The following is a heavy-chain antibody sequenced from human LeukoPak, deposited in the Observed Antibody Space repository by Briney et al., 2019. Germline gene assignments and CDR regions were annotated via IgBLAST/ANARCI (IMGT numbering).Heavy chain of an antibody. CDR1: GYTFNTYG. D-gene: IGHD2-15*01. CDR3: ARGGGGDIVVVVSWFDP. V-gene: IGHV1-18*01. CDR2: ISGYNGKT. Sequence: ASVKVSCKASGYTFNTYGITWVRQAPGQGLEWMGWISGYNGKTKYTQKLQDRGTMTTDTSTTTAYMELRSLRSDDTAVYYCARGGGGDIVVVVSWFDPWGQGTLVTVSS. J-gene: IGHJ5*02.